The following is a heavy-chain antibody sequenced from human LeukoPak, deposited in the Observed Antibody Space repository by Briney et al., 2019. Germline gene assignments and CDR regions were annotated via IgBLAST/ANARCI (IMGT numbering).Heavy chain of an antibody. CDR3: AKGYCSSGGCYYEYFQH. J-gene: IGHJ1*01. V-gene: IGHV3-23*01. D-gene: IGHD2-15*01. Sequence: GGSLRLSCAASGFPFSSYGMSWVRQAPGKGLEWVSAISGSGGSTYYADSVKGRFTISRDNSKNTLYLQMNSLRAEDTAVYYCAKGYCSSGGCYYEYFQHWGQDTLVTVSS. CDR1: GFPFSSYG. CDR2: ISGSGGST.